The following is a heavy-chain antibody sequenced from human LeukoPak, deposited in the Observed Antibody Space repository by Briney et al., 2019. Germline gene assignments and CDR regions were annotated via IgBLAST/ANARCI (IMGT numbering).Heavy chain of an antibody. J-gene: IGHJ6*02. Sequence: PGRSLRLSCAASGFTFSSYGMHWVRQAPGKGLEWVAVIWYDGSNKYYADSVKGRFTISRDNSKNTLYLQMNSLRAEDTAVYYCARDLGAAAGTYYYGMDAWGQGTTVTVSS. CDR3: ARDLGAAAGTYYYGMDA. CDR1: GFTFSSYG. D-gene: IGHD6-13*01. CDR2: IWYDGSNK. V-gene: IGHV3-33*01.